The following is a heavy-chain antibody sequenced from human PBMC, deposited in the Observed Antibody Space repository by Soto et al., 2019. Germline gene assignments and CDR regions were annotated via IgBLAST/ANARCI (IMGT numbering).Heavy chain of an antibody. V-gene: IGHV3-23*01. D-gene: IGHD2-2*02. J-gene: IGHJ6*02. Sequence: PGGSLRLSCAASGFTFSSYAMSWVRQAPGKGLEWVSAISGSGGSTYYADSVKGRFTISRDNSKNTLYLQMNSLRAEDTAVYYCAKDLGCSSTSCYSYYYYGMDVWGQGTTVTVSS. CDR3: AKDLGCSSTSCYSYYYYGMDV. CDR2: ISGSGGST. CDR1: GFTFSSYA.